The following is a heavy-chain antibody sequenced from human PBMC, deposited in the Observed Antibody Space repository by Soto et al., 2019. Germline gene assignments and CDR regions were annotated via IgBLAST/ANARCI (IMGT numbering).Heavy chain of an antibody. CDR3: AKEAAATGGIGAFDI. Sequence: QVRLVESGGGVVQPGGSLRLSCAASGFTFSSSGMHWVRQAPGKGLEWVAVISYDGSIKYYADSVRGRFTISRDNSKNTLHLQMNSLRAEDTAVFYCAKEAAATGGIGAFDIWGQGTLVTVSS. CDR2: ISYDGSIK. J-gene: IGHJ3*02. CDR1: GFTFSSSG. V-gene: IGHV3-30*18. D-gene: IGHD1-26*01.